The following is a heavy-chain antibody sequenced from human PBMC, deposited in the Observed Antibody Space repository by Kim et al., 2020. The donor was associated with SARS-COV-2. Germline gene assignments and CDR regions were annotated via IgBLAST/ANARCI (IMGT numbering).Heavy chain of an antibody. D-gene: IGHD3-22*01. CDR2: ISYDGSNK. CDR1: GFTFSSYA. J-gene: IGHJ6*02. CDR3: ARERYVSSGYQLVYYYYYGMDV. V-gene: IGHV3-30*04. Sequence: GGSLRLSCAASGFTFSSYAMHWVRQAPGKGLEWVSVISYDGSNKYYADSVKGRFTISRDNSKNTLYLQMNSLRAEDTAVYYCARERYVSSGYQLVYYYYYGMDVWGQGTTVTVSS.